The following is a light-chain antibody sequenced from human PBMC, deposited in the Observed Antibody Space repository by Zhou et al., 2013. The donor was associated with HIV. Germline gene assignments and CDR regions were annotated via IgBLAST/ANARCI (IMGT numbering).Light chain of an antibody. CDR1: RNDVGGYNY. V-gene: IGLV2-14*03. CDR2: DVS. Sequence: QSALTQPASVSGSPGQSITISCTGTRNDVGGYNYVSWYQQHPGRAPKLMIYDVSNRPSGVSNRFSGSKSGNTASLTISGLQAEDEADYYCSSYTSSSTPYVFGTGTKVTVL. CDR3: SSYTSSSTPYV. J-gene: IGLJ1*01.